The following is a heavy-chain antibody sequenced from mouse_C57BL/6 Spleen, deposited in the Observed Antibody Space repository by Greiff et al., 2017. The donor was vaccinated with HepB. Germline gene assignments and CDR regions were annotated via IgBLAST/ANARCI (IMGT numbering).Heavy chain of an antibody. CDR3: ARSSTDSWFAY. Sequence: QVQLQQPGAELVRPGSSVKLSCKASGYTFTSYWMHWVKQRPGRGLEWIGRIVPNCGGTKYNEKFKSKATLTVDKPSSTAYMQLSSLTSEDSAVYYCARSSTDSWFAYWCQETLVTVSA. CDR2: IVPNCGGT. CDR1: GYTFTSYW. V-gene: IGHV1-72*01. J-gene: IGHJ3*01. D-gene: IGHD4-1*02.